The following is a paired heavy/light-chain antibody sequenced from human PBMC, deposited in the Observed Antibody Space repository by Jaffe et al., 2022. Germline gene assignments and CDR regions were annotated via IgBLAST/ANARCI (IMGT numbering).Light chain of an antibody. V-gene: IGKV3-15*01. CDR1: QSVSSN. Sequence: EIVMTQSPATLSVSPGERATLSCRASQSVSSNLAWYQQKPGQAPRLLIYGASTRATGIPARFSGSGSGTEFTLTISSLQSEDFAVYYCQQYNTRRTFGGGTKVEIK. CDR3: QQYNTRRT. J-gene: IGKJ4*01. CDR2: GAS.
Heavy chain of an antibody. CDR2: INHSGST. Sequence: QVQLQQWGAGLLKPSETLSLTCAVYGGSFSGYYWSWIRQPPGKGLEWIGEINHSGSTNYNPSLKSRVTISVDTSKNQFSLKLSSVTAADTAVYYCARGWGQSDSPRRFLEWSRQGYYFDYWGQGTLVTVSS. D-gene: IGHD3-3*01. J-gene: IGHJ4*02. CDR1: GGSFSGYY. CDR3: ARGWGQSDSPRRFLEWSRQGYYFDY. V-gene: IGHV4-34*01.